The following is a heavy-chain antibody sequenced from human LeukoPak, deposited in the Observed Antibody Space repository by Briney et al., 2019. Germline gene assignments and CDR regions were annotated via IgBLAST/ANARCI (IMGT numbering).Heavy chain of an antibody. J-gene: IGHJ5*02. Sequence: SQTLSLTCDISGDSVSTNSGAWNWIRQSPSRGLEWLGRTYYRSTWYDDYAESMRSRITIKADTSKNQVSLHLNSVSPDDTAVYYCARESSYLAWFDPWGQGTLVTVSS. V-gene: IGHV6-1*01. CDR3: ARESSYLAWFDP. D-gene: IGHD5-18*01. CDR1: GDSVSTNSGA. CDR2: TYYRSTWYD.